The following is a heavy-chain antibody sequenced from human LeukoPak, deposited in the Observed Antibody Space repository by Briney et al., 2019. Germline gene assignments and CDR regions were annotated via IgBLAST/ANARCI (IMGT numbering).Heavy chain of an antibody. CDR3: AGFWSGYSSRMAAAGTRNWFDP. CDR2: IIPIFGTA. V-gene: IGHV1-69*13. J-gene: IGHJ5*02. Sequence: SVKVSCKASGGTFSSYAISWVRQAPGQGLEWMGGIIPIFGTANYAQKFQGRVTITADESTSTAYMELSSLRSEDTAVYYCAGFWSGYSSRMAAAGTRNWFDPWGQGTLVTVSS. CDR1: GGTFSSYA. D-gene: IGHD3-3*01.